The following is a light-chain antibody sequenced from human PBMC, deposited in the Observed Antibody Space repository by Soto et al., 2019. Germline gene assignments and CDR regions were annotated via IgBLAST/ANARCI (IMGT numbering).Light chain of an antibody. J-gene: IGKJ1*01. CDR1: QSVSSSY. CDR3: QQYGSSPRT. V-gene: IGKV3-20*01. Sequence: EIVLTQSPGTLSLSPGERATLSCRASQSVSSSYLAWYQQKPGQAPRLLIYGESRRATGIPDGFSGSGSGTDFTLTISRLEPGECAGYYCQQYGSSPRTFGQGTKVEIK. CDR2: GES.